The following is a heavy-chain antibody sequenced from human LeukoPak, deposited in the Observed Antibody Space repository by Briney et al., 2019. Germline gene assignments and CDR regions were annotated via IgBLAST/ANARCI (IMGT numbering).Heavy chain of an antibody. CDR2: MNPNSGNT. Sequence: PGESLKISCKGSGYSFTSYWIGWVRQATGRGLEWMGWMNPNSGNTGYAQKFQGRVTMTRDTSISTAYMELSSLTSEDTAVYFCARSNYGGKRWFDPWGQGTLVIVSS. CDR3: ARSNYGGKRWFDP. J-gene: IGHJ5*02. D-gene: IGHD4-23*01. V-gene: IGHV1-8*02. CDR1: GYSFTSYW.